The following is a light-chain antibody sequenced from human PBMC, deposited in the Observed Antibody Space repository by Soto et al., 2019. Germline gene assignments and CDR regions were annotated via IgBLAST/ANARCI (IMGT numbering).Light chain of an antibody. Sequence: EIVFTQSPGTLSLSPGERATLSCRASQSVSSSYLAWYQQKPGQAPRLLIYGASSRANGIPDRFSGSGSGTDLTLTISRLEPEDFAVYDCQQYGSSPPITFGQGTRLEIK. CDR2: GAS. J-gene: IGKJ5*01. CDR3: QQYGSSPPIT. V-gene: IGKV3-20*01. CDR1: QSVSSSY.